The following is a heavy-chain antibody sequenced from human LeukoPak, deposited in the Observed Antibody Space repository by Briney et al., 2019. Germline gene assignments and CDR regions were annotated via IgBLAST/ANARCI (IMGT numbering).Heavy chain of an antibody. CDR2: ISSSSSYI. CDR1: GFTFSSYS. CDR3: ARDVQLERTRAIDI. J-gene: IGHJ3*02. V-gene: IGHV3-21*01. Sequence: PGGSLRLSCAASGFTFSSYSMNWVRQAPGKGLEWVSSISSSSSYIYYADSVKGRFTISRDNAKNSLYLQMNSLRAEDTAVYYCARDVQLERTRAIDIWGQGTMVTVSS. D-gene: IGHD1-1*01.